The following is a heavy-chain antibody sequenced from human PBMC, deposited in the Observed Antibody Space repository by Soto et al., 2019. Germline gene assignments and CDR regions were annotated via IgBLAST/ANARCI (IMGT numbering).Heavy chain of an antibody. CDR1: GGTFSSYT. J-gene: IGHJ6*03. Sequence: ASVKVSCKASGGTFSSYTISWVRQAPGQGLEWMGRIIPILGIANYAQKFQGRVTITADKSTSTAYMELSSLRSEDTAVYYCARGQVYGSGSYSSYYYYYYMDVWGKGTTVTVSS. D-gene: IGHD3-10*01. CDR2: IIPILGIA. V-gene: IGHV1-69*02. CDR3: ARGQVYGSGSYSSYYYYYYMDV.